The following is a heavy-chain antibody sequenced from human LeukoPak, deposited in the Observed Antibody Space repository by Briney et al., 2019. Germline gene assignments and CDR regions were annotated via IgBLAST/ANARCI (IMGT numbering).Heavy chain of an antibody. J-gene: IGHJ3*01. CDR1: GGSISRHY. D-gene: IGHD3-22*01. CDR3: ARLLDNDNSGDPDTFDV. CDR2: IYYTGRT. Sequence: PSETLSLTCGVSGGSISRHYWSWIRQPPGKGLEWIGFIYYTGRTRYNPSLQSRVSISLGTSVNNFSLKLTSMTAADTAVYYCARLLDNDNSGDPDTFDVWGQGTVVTVSS. V-gene: IGHV4-59*11.